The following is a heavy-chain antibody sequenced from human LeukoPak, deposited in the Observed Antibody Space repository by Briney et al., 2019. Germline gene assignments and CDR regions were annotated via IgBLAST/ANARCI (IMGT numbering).Heavy chain of an antibody. Sequence: PGGSLRLSCAASGFTSSSFSMNWVRQAPGKGLEWVSYISSSSGTINYADSVKGRFTISRDNAKNSLYLQMNSLRAEDTAVYYCARGLDYWGQGTPVTVSS. CDR1: GFTSSSFS. V-gene: IGHV3-48*01. CDR3: ARGLDY. J-gene: IGHJ4*02. CDR2: ISSSSGTI.